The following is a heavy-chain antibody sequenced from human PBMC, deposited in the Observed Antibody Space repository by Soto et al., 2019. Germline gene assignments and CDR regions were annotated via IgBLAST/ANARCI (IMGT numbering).Heavy chain of an antibody. V-gene: IGHV3-21*01. CDR1: GFTFSSYG. Sequence: PVGSLRLSGAASGFTFSSYGMNWVRQARGKGLEWVSSISSSSSYIYYADSVKGRFTISRDNAKNSLYLQMNSLRAEDTAVYYCARDITGGGYSYYYYGMDVWGQGTTVTVSS. D-gene: IGHD5-18*01. J-gene: IGHJ6*02. CDR3: ARDITGGGYSYYYYGMDV. CDR2: ISSSSSYI.